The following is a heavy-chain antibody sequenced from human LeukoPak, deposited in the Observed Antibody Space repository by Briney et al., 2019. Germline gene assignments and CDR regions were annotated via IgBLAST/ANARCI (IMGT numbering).Heavy chain of an antibody. D-gene: IGHD2-15*01. J-gene: IGHJ4*02. V-gene: IGHV1-18*04. CDR1: GYTFTSYG. CDR3: AREYCSGGSCYWGDFDY. CDR2: ISAYNGNT. Sequence: ALVKVSCTASGYTFTSYGISWVRQAPGQGLEWMGWISAYNGNTNYAQKLQGRVTITTDTSTSTAYMELRSLRSDDTAVYYCAREYCSGGSCYWGDFDYWGQGTLVTVSS.